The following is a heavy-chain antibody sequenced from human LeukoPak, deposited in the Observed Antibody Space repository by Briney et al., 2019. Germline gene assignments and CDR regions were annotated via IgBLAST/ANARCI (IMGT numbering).Heavy chain of an antibody. J-gene: IGHJ4*02. CDR1: GFTFSSYA. D-gene: IGHD3-22*01. CDR3: AKVGIVVVITYSDY. V-gene: IGHV3-23*01. Sequence: GGSLRLSYAASGFTFSSYAMSWVRQAPGKGLEWVSAISGSGGSTYYADSVKGRFTISRDNSKNTLYLQMNSLRAEDTAVYYCAKVGIVVVITYSDYWGQGTLVTVSS. CDR2: ISGSGGST.